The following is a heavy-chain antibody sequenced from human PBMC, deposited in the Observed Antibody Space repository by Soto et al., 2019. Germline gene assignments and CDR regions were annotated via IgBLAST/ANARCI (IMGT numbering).Heavy chain of an antibody. D-gene: IGHD3-22*01. CDR3: ARSNPLYDPSGYADY. CDR2: IYYSGST. J-gene: IGHJ4*02. CDR1: GGSISSGGYY. V-gene: IGHV4-31*03. Sequence: QVHLQESGPGLVKPSQTLSLTCTVSGGSISSGGYYWTWIRQHPGRGLEWIGYIYYSGSTYYNPSLKNRLTISVDTSQNQFSLKVYSVTAADTAVYYCARSNPLYDPSGYADYWGPGTLVTVSS.